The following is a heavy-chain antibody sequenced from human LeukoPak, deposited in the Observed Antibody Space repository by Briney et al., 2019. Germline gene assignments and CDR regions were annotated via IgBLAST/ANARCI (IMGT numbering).Heavy chain of an antibody. CDR3: ARFYLRYDFWSGYYNFFDY. CDR2: IYYSGST. Sequence: PSETLSLTCTVSGGSISSYYWSWIRQPPGKGLEWIGYIYYSGSTYYNPSLKSRVTISVDTSKNQFSLKLSSVTAADTAVYYCARFYLRYDFWSGYYNFFDYWGQGTLVTVSS. J-gene: IGHJ4*02. CDR1: GGSISSYY. D-gene: IGHD3-3*01. V-gene: IGHV4-59*04.